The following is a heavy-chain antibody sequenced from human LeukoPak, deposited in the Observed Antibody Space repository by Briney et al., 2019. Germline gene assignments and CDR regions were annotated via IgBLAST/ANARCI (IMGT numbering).Heavy chain of an antibody. D-gene: IGHD3-10*01. Sequence: SVKVSCKASGGTFSSYAISWVRQAPGQGLEWMGGIIPIFGTANYAQKLQGRVTMTTDTSTSTAYMELRSLRSDDTAVYYCARAGMVRGVIIRDWGQGTLVTVSS. V-gene: IGHV1-69*05. J-gene: IGHJ4*02. CDR2: IIPIFGTA. CDR3: ARAGMVRGVIIRD. CDR1: GGTFSSYA.